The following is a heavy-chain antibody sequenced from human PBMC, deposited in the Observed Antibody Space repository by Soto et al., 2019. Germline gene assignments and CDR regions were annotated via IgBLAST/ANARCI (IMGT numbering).Heavy chain of an antibody. D-gene: IGHD2-2*01. J-gene: IGHJ6*02. CDR1: GFTFSSYG. Sequence: PVGSLRPACAASGFTFSSYGMHWVRQAPGQGLEWVAVIWYDGSNKYYADSVKGRFTISRDNSKNTLYLQMNSLRAEDTAVYYCARGEGIVLVPAAFKTVYYYYGMDVWGQGT. CDR2: IWYDGSNK. CDR3: ARGEGIVLVPAAFKTVYYYYGMDV. V-gene: IGHV3-33*01.